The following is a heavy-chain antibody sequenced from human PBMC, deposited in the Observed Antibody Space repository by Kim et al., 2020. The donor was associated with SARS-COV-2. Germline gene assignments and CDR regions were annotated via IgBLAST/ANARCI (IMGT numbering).Heavy chain of an antibody. D-gene: IGHD2-2*01. V-gene: IGHV3-23*01. J-gene: IGHJ6*02. CDR3: AKSDIVVVPAAPDDYGMDV. Sequence: RFTISRDNSKNTLYLQMNSLRAEDTAVYYCAKSDIVVVPAAPDDYGMDVWGQGTTVTVSS.